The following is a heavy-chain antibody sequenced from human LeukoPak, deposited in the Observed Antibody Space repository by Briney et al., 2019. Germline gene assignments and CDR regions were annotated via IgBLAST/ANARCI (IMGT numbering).Heavy chain of an antibody. V-gene: IGHV1-2*02. CDR1: GYTFTGYY. CDR3: AREWYCSGGSCYSIDY. J-gene: IGHJ4*02. CDR2: INPNSGGT. D-gene: IGHD2-15*01. Sequence: ASVKVSCKASGYTFTGYYMHWVRQAPGQGLEWMGWINPNSGGTNYAQKLQGRVTMTTDTSTSTAYMELRSLRSDDTAVYYCAREWYCSGGSCYSIDYWGQGALVTVSS.